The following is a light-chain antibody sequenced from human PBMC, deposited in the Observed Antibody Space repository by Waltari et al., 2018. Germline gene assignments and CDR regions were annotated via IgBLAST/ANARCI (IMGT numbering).Light chain of an antibody. CDR3: MQSLRALWT. CDR2: LGS. CDR1: QSLLHSNGYNY. J-gene: IGKJ1*01. Sequence: DIVVTQSPLSLPVTPGEPASISCRSSQSLLHSNGYNYLDWYLQKPGQSPQLLIYLGSNRASGVPDRFSGRGSGTDFTLKISRVEAEDGGVYYCMQSLRALWTFGQGTKVEIK. V-gene: IGKV2-28*01.